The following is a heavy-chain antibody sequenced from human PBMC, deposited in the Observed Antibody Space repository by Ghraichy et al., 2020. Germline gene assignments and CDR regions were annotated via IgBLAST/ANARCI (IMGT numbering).Heavy chain of an antibody. CDR3: ARDGSSGWYEPEDYYYYGMDV. CDR1: GFTFSSYA. D-gene: IGHD6-19*01. V-gene: IGHV3-30-3*01. CDR2: ISYDGSNK. J-gene: IGHJ6*02. Sequence: GGSLRLSCAASGFTFSSYAMHWVRQAPGKGLEWVAVISYDGSNKYYADSVKGRFTISRDNSKNTLYLQMNSLRAEDTAVYYCARDGSSGWYEPEDYYYYGMDVWGQGTTVTVSS.